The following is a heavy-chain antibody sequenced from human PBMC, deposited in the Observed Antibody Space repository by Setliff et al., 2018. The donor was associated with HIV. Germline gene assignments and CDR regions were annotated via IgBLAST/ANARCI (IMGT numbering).Heavy chain of an antibody. CDR2: ISRYSGNT. D-gene: IGHD4-17*01. J-gene: IGHJ4*02. CDR3: ARQDGTTVLSKDFDY. Sequence: ASVKVSCKASGYTFTSYGVSWVRQAPGHGLEWMGWISRYSGNTNYAQKLQGRVTMTTDTSTSTAYMELSSLRSDDTAVYYCARQDGTTVLSKDFDYWGQGTLVTVSS. CDR1: GYTFTSYG. V-gene: IGHV1-18*01.